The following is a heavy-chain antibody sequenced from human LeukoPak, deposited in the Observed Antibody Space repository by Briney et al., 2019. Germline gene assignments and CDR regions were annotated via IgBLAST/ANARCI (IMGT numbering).Heavy chain of an antibody. CDR1: GFTFSNYW. V-gene: IGHV3-74*01. CDR3: ARDPHGYWWFDP. CDR2: INSDGSST. J-gene: IGHJ5*02. Sequence: PGGSLRLSCADSGFTFSNYWMHWVRQAPGKGLVWVSRINSDGSSTSYADSVKGRFTISRDNAKNTLYLQMNSLRAEDTAVYYCARDPHGYWWFDPWGQGTLVTVSS. D-gene: IGHD5-18*01.